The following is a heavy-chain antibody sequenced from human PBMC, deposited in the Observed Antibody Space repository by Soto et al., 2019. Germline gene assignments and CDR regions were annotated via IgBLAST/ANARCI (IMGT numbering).Heavy chain of an antibody. CDR3: ARHGGGGSGWYDY. D-gene: IGHD6-19*01. J-gene: IGHJ4*02. V-gene: IGHV4-59*08. Sequence: SETLSLTCTVSGGSISGHYWSWIRQPPQKGLEWIGFVYYTGSTNYNPSLQSRLYMSVDTSRNQVSLRLNSVTAADTAVYYCARHGGGGSGWYDYWGQGTLVTV. CDR2: VYYTGST. CDR1: GGSISGHY.